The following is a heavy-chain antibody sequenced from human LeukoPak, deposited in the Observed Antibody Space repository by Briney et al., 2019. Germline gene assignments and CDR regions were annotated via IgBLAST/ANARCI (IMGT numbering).Heavy chain of an antibody. CDR3: ARGLYNYGHGDY. V-gene: IGHV4-34*01. J-gene: IGHJ4*02. D-gene: IGHD5-18*01. Sequence: SETLSLTCAVYGGSLSGYYWSWIRQPPGKGLEWIGEINHSGSTNYNPSLKSRVTISVDTSKNQFSLKLSSVTAADTAVYYCARGLYNYGHGDYWGQGTLVTVSS. CDR1: GGSLSGYY. CDR2: INHSGST.